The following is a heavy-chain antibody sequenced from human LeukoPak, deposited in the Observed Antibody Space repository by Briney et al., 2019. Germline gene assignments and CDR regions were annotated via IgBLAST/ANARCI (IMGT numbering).Heavy chain of an antibody. D-gene: IGHD3-22*01. CDR3: ARVSIVYYYDSSGSPGWFDP. CDR2: INPNSGGT. Sequence: ASVKVSCKASGYTFTGYYMHWVRQAPGQGLEWMGWINPNSGGTNYAQKFQGRVTMTRDTSISTAYMELSRLRSDDTVVYYCARVSIVYYYDSSGSPGWFDPWGQGTLVTVSS. V-gene: IGHV1-2*02. J-gene: IGHJ5*02. CDR1: GYTFTGYY.